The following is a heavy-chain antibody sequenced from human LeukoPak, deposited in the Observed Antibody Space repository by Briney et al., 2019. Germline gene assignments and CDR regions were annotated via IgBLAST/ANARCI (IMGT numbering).Heavy chain of an antibody. Sequence: SVKVSCKASGGTFSSYAISWVRQAPGQGLELMGRTIPIFGTANYAQKFQGRVTITTDESTSTAYMELSSLRSEDTAVYYCARETMVRATSFDYWGQGTLVTVSS. V-gene: IGHV1-69*05. CDR2: TIPIFGTA. CDR1: GGTFSSYA. D-gene: IGHD3-10*01. CDR3: ARETMVRATSFDY. J-gene: IGHJ4*02.